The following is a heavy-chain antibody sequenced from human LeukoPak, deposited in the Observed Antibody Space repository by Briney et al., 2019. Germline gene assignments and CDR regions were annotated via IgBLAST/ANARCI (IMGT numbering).Heavy chain of an antibody. V-gene: IGHV3-48*03. CDR2: ISSSGDTI. Sequence: GGSLRLSCAASGFTFRSYEMNWVRQAPGKGLEWVSYISSSGDTIYYADSVKGRFTTSRDNARNSLYLQMNSLRAEDTAVYYCAELGITMIGGVWGKGTTVTISS. J-gene: IGHJ6*04. CDR3: AELGITMIGGV. D-gene: IGHD3-10*02. CDR1: GFTFRSYE.